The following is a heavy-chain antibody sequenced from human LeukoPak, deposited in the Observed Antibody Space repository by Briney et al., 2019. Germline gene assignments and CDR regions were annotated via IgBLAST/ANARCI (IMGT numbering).Heavy chain of an antibody. J-gene: IGHJ4*02. V-gene: IGHV4-4*07. CDR2: ISTSGST. CDR3: ARSDTIFGVVIEPNFDY. CDR1: GDSISSHS. D-gene: IGHD3-3*01. Sequence: SETLSLTCTVSGDSISSHSWNWIRQPAGKGLEWIGRISTSGSTNYNPSLKSRVTMSVDTSKNQFSLKLSSVTAADTAVYYCARSDTIFGVVIEPNFDYWGQGTLVTVSS.